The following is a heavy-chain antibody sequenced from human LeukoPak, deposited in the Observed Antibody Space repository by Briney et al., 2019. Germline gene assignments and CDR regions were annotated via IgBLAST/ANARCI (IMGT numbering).Heavy chain of an antibody. CDR1: GFTFSNYA. Sequence: GGSLRLSCAASGFTFSNYAMSWVRRTPGKGLEWVSSITTSSSYMFYADSVKGRFTISRDNAKNSLYLQMNSLRAEDTAVYYCARDWEPCSSTSCSRLYYFDYWGQGTLVAVSS. V-gene: IGHV3-21*01. D-gene: IGHD2-2*01. J-gene: IGHJ4*02. CDR3: ARDWEPCSSTSCSRLYYFDY. CDR2: ITTSSSYM.